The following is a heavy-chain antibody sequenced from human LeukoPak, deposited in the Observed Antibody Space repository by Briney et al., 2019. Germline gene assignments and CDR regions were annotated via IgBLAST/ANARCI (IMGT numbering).Heavy chain of an antibody. Sequence: PGRSLRLSCAASGFTFSSYGMHWVRQAPGKGLEWVAVIWYGGSNKYYADSVKGRFTISRGNSKNTLYLQMNSLRAEDTAVYYCARDSPPSGSRAFDIWGQGTMVTVSS. J-gene: IGHJ3*02. V-gene: IGHV3-33*08. CDR2: IWYGGSNK. D-gene: IGHD3-10*01. CDR1: GFTFSSYG. CDR3: ARDSPPSGSRAFDI.